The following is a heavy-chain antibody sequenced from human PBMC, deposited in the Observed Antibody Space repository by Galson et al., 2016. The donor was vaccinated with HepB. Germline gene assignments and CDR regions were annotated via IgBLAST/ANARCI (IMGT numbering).Heavy chain of an antibody. Sequence: SVKVSCKASGYTFTGYYIHWVRQAPGQGLEWMGWINPNNGGTKFAPKFQGRVTLTRDRSITTAFMELGGLTSDDTAVYYCAGPGISPVDWYFDLWGRGTLVTVSS. J-gene: IGHJ2*01. CDR1: GYTFTGYY. CDR2: INPNNGGT. CDR3: AGPGISPVDWYFDL. D-gene: IGHD6-13*01. V-gene: IGHV1-2*02.